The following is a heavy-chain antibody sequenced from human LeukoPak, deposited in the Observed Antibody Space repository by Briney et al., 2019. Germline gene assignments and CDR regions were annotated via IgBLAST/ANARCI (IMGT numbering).Heavy chain of an antibody. D-gene: IGHD3-10*01. CDR1: GYSFINYW. V-gene: IGHV5-51*01. CDR2: IYPGDSDT. J-gene: IGHJ4*02. Sequence: GESLKISCKGSGYSFINYWIGWVRQMLGKGLEWMGIIYPGDSDTRYSPSFQGQVTISADKSIHTAYLQWNSLKASDTAMYYCARPYNGTLDYWGQGTLVTVSS. CDR3: ARPYNGTLDY.